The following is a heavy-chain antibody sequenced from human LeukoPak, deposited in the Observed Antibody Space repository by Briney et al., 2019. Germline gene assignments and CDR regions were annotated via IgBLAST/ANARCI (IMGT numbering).Heavy chain of an antibody. D-gene: IGHD3-3*01. CDR2: ISAYNGNT. CDR3: ARGGTIFGVVAWYFDY. Sequence: ASVKVSCKASGYTFTSYGISWVRQAPGQGLEWMGWISAYNGNTNYAQKLQGRVTMTTDTSTSTAYMELRSLRSDDTAVYYRARGGTIFGVVAWYFDYWGQGTLVTVSS. V-gene: IGHV1-18*01. CDR1: GYTFTSYG. J-gene: IGHJ4*02.